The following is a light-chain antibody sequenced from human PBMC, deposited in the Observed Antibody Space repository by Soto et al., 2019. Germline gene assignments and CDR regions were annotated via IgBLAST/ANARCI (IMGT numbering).Light chain of an antibody. V-gene: IGKV1-12*01. CDR3: QQASKFPLT. CDR1: QGVSSW. Sequence: DIQLTQSPSSVSASVGDRVTITCRASQGVSSWLAWYQQRPGKAPKLLISATSTLQGGVPSRFSGSGSGTDFTLSISSLEPEDFVPYYCQQASKFPLTVGQGTRLDIK. J-gene: IGKJ5*01. CDR2: ATS.